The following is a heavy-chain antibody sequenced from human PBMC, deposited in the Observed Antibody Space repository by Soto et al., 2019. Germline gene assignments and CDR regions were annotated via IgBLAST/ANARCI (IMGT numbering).Heavy chain of an antibody. V-gene: IGHV4-31*03. CDR1: GGSISTVGHY. J-gene: IGHJ5*02. Sequence: SETLSLTCSVSGGSISTVGHYWTWIRQPPGKGLEWIGSIYHTGSTYYSKSLRSRLTMSVDTSKSQFSLRLSSVTAEDTAVYYCASPGWFDPWGQGTLVTVSS. CDR3: ASPGWFDP. CDR2: IYHTGST.